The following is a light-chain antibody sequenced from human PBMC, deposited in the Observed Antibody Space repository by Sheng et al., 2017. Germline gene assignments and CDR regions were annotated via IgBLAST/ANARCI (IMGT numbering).Light chain of an antibody. CDR3: CSFSATNTWL. Sequence: QSALTQPASVSGSPGQSITLSCTGTSSDVGSYRLVAWFQQFPGKAPSLLIYDDIKRPSGVSNRFSGSKSGNTASLTISWLRAEDEADYYCCSFSATNTWLFGGGTKVTVL. J-gene: IGLJ3*02. CDR2: DDI. CDR1: SSDVGSYRL. V-gene: IGLV2-23*01.